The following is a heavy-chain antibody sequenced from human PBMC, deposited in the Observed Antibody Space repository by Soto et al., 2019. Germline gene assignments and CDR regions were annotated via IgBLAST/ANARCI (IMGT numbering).Heavy chain of an antibody. CDR3: ARQHSVGGSYRICYYFCMEV. CDR1: GGSLSGYY. CDR2: INHSGST. V-gene: IGHV4-34*01. J-gene: IGHJ6*02. Sequence: SETLSLTCAVYGGSLSGYYCSWIRQPPGKVLEWIGEINHSGSTNYNPSLKSRVTISVDTSKNQFSLKLSSVTAADTAVYYCARQHSVGGSYRICYYFCMEVWGQGTTLTVSS. D-gene: IGHD3-16*02.